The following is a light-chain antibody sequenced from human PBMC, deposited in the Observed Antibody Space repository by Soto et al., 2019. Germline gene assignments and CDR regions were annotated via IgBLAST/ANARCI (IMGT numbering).Light chain of an antibody. Sequence: EVVVAESLATMSVSPGARATLSCRASQTVSRNLAWYQQRPGQAPRLLIYDISNRAAGVPARFSGSGSETEFTLTIMSRQSDDFPVYSCHQANHRPPFGQRTRL. CDR2: DIS. CDR3: HQANHRPP. V-gene: IGKV3-15*01. J-gene: IGKJ5*01. CDR1: QTVSRN.